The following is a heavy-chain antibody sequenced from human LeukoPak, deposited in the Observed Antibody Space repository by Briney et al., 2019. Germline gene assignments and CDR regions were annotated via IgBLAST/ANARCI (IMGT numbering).Heavy chain of an antibody. CDR2: ISAYNGNT. CDR3: ARVVKNYYYYYMDV. Sequence: ASVKVSCKASGYTFTSCGISWVRQAPGQGLEWMGWISAYNGNTNYAQKLQGRVTMTTDTSTSTAYMELRSLRSDDTAVYYCARVVKNYYYYYMDVWGKGTTVTVSS. J-gene: IGHJ6*03. CDR1: GYTFTSCG. V-gene: IGHV1-18*01. D-gene: IGHD2-21*01.